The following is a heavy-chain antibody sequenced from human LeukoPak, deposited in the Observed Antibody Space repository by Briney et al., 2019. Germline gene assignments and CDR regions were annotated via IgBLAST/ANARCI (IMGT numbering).Heavy chain of an antibody. CDR3: ATVLAYYSDSSGYSD. D-gene: IGHD3-22*01. CDR1: GGTFSNYV. V-gene: IGHV1-69*01. Sequence: ASVKVSCKASGGTFSNYVFSWVRQAPGQGLEWMGGLIPIFDSADYAQKFRGRVTFTADESANTAYMELSSLRSEDTAVYYCATVLAYYSDSSGYSDWGQGTLVTVSS. J-gene: IGHJ4*02. CDR2: LIPIFDSA.